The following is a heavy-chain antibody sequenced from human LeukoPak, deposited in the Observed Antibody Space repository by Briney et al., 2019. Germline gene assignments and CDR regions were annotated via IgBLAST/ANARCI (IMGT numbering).Heavy chain of an antibody. CDR1: AYTFTSYG. Sequence: GASVKVSCKASAYTFTSYGISWVRQAPGQGLEWMGWISGYNGNTNHAQKLQGRVTMTTDTSTSTAYMELRSLRSDDTAVYYCARDKAVADSGWAFDIWGQGTMVTVSS. V-gene: IGHV1-18*01. J-gene: IGHJ3*02. CDR3: ARDKAVADSGWAFDI. CDR2: ISGYNGNT. D-gene: IGHD6-19*01.